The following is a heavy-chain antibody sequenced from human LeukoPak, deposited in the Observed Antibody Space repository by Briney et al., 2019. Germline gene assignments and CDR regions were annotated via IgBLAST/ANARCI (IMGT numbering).Heavy chain of an antibody. CDR2: IYTSGST. CDR1: GGSISSGSYY. CDR3: ARGPTTVTVRFGFDP. D-gene: IGHD4-17*01. V-gene: IGHV4-61*02. J-gene: IGHJ5*02. Sequence: SETLSLTCTVSGGSISSGSYYWSWIRQPAGKGLEWIGRIYTSGSTNYNPSLKSRVTMSVDTSKNQFSLKLSSVTAADTAIYYCARGPTTVTVRFGFDPWGQGTLVTVSS.